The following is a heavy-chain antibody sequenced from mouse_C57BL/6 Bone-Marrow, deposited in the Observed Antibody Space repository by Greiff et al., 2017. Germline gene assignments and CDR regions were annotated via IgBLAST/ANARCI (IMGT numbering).Heavy chain of an antibody. Sequence: EVMLVESGGGLVQPKGSLKLSCAASGFTFNTYAMHWVRQAPGKGLEWVARIRSKSSNYATYYADSVKDRFTISRDDSQSMLYLQMNNLKTEDTDMYYWVRDEAQRYAMDYWGQGTSVTVSS. D-gene: IGHD3-2*02. J-gene: IGHJ4*01. V-gene: IGHV10-3*01. CDR2: IRSKSSNYAT. CDR3: VRDEAQRYAMDY. CDR1: GFTFNTYA.